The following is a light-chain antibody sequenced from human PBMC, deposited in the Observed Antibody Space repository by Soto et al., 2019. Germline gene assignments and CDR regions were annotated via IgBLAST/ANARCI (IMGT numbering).Light chain of an antibody. CDR1: SSNIGAGYE. J-gene: IGLJ1*01. CDR3: QSYDSSLSGYV. V-gene: IGLV1-40*01. Sequence: QLVLTQRPSVSEAPGQRVTISCTGSSSNIGAGYEAHWYQQVPGTAPKLLIYENNNRPSGVPDRFSGSKSGTSASLAITGLQAEDEAEYYCQSYDSSLSGYVFGIGTKLTVL. CDR2: ENN.